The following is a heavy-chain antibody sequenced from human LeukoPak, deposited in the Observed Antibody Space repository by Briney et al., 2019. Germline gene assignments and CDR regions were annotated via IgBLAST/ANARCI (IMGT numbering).Heavy chain of an antibody. J-gene: IGHJ4*02. V-gene: IGHV3-7*01. CDR2: IKQDGSDI. Sequence: PGGSLRLSCAASGFTFSNYWMNWVRQAPGKGLERVACIKQDGSDIYYVDSVRGRFTVSRDNAKNSLYLQMNSLRAEDTAMYYCARDKIWLADYWGQGTLVTVSS. CDR3: ARDKIWLADY. CDR1: GFTFSNYW. D-gene: IGHD3-9*01.